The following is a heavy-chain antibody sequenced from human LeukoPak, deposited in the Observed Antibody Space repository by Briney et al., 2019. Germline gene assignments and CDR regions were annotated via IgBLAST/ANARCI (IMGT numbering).Heavy chain of an antibody. CDR1: GYTLTELS. Sequence: ASVKVSCKVSGYTLTELSMHWVRQAPGKGLEWMGGFDPEDGETIYAQKFQGRVTMTEDTSTDTAYMELSSVTAADTAVYYCARGGYSYGFDWGQGTLVTVSS. CDR2: FDPEDGET. V-gene: IGHV1-24*01. CDR3: ARGGYSYGFD. D-gene: IGHD5-18*01. J-gene: IGHJ4*02.